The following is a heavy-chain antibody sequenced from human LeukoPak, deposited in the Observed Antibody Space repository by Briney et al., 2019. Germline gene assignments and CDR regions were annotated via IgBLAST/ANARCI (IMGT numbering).Heavy chain of an antibody. CDR1: GYSFTNYW. Sequence: PGASLRISCKGSGYSFTNYWINWVRQMPGKGLEWMGRIDPSDSYTNYSPSFQGHVTISADKSISTVYLQWSSLKASDTAIYYCARSVYYYYYMDVWGQGTTVTVSS. V-gene: IGHV5-10-1*01. J-gene: IGHJ6*02. CDR2: IDPSDSYT. CDR3: ARSVYYYYYMDV.